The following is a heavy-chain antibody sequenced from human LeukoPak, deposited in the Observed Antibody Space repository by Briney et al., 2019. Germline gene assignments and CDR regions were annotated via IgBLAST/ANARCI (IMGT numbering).Heavy chain of an antibody. Sequence: PGGSLRLSCAAPGFTFSSYGMHWVRQAPGKGLEWVAVISYDGSNKYYADSVKGRFTISRDNSKNTLYLQMNSLRAEDTAVYYCAKSRYGVVYYFDYWGQGTLVTVSS. J-gene: IGHJ4*02. V-gene: IGHV3-30*18. CDR1: GFTFSSYG. CDR2: ISYDGSNK. D-gene: IGHD3-3*01. CDR3: AKSRYGVVYYFDY.